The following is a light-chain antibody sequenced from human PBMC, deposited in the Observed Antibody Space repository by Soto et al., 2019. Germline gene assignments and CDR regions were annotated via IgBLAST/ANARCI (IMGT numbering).Light chain of an antibody. J-gene: IGLJ1*01. CDR1: SGDVGGYNY. V-gene: IGLV2-8*01. Sequence: QSVLTQPPSASGSPGQSVTISCTGTSGDVGGYNYVSWYQQHPGKAPKLMIFEVSERPSGVPDRFSASKSGNTASLTVSGLQAEDEAGYYCSSYAGSNNYVFGTGTKVTV. CDR2: EVS. CDR3: SSYAGSNNYV.